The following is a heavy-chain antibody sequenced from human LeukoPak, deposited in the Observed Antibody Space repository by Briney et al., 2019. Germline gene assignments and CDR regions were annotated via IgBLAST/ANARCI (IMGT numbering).Heavy chain of an antibody. Sequence: SETLSLTCTVSGDPISTSSDYKWTWIRQPPRKGLEWMGYIYYSGSTNYNPSLQSRVTISVDTSNNQFSLKLTSVTAADTAVYYCAREYSPFDYWGQGTLVTVSS. D-gene: IGHD5-12*01. J-gene: IGHJ4*02. V-gene: IGHV4-61*08. CDR3: AREYSPFDY. CDR2: IYYSGST. CDR1: GDPISTSSDY.